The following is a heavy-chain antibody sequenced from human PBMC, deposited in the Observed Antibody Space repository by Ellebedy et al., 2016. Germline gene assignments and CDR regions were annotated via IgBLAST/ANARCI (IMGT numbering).Heavy chain of an antibody. D-gene: IGHD5-12*01. Sequence: SETLSLTXAVYGGSFSDYYWSWIRQPPGKGLEWIGEINHSGSTHYNPSLKSRVTISVDTSKNQFSLKLSPVTAADTAVYYCARWPPRYWGQGTLVTVSS. CDR3: ARWPPRY. CDR1: GGSFSDYY. CDR2: INHSGST. J-gene: IGHJ4*02. V-gene: IGHV4-34*01.